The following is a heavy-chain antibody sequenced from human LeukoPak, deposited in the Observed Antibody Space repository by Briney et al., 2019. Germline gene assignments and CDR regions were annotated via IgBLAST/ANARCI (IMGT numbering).Heavy chain of an antibody. V-gene: IGHV4-31*03. CDR3: ARGLLATVVRGQSWFDP. J-gene: IGHJ5*02. Sequence: KASQTLSLTCTVSGGSISSGGYYWSWLRQHPGKGLEWIGYIYYSGSTYYNPSLKSRVTISVDTSKNQFSLKLSSVTAADTAVYYCARGLLATVVRGQSWFDPWGQGTLVTVSS. CDR1: GGSISSGGYY. D-gene: IGHD3-10*01. CDR2: IYYSGST.